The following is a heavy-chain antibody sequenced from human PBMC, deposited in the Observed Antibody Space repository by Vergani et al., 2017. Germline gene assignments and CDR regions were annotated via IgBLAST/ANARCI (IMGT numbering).Heavy chain of an antibody. D-gene: IGHD2-2*01. Sequence: EVQLAESGGGLVQPGGSLRLSCAASGFTVSSYYMSWVRQAPGKGLEWVSVIYSGGSTYYADSVKGRFTISRDNSKNTLYLQMNSLRAEDTAVYYCARAYCRSTRCNHYYYGMDGWGEGTRVTVSS. CDR2: IYSGGST. CDR1: GFTVSSYY. J-gene: IGHJ6*01. CDR3: ARAYCRSTRCNHYYYGMDG. V-gene: IGHV3-66*02.